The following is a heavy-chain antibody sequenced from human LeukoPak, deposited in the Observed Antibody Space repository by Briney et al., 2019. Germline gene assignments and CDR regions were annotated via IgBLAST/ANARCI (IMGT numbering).Heavy chain of an antibody. J-gene: IGHJ4*02. D-gene: IGHD5-18*01. V-gene: IGHV4-59*01. CDR3: ARAIGGYSYGKFDY. Sequence: SETLSLTCTVSGGSISSYYWSWIRQPPGKGLEWIGYIYYSGSTNYNPSLKSRVTISVDTSKNQFSLKLSSVTAADTAVYYCARAIGGYSYGKFDYWGQGTLVTVSS. CDR2: IYYSGST. CDR1: GGSISSYY.